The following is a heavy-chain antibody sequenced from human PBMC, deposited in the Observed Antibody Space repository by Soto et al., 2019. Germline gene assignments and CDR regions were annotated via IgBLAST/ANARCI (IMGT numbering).Heavy chain of an antibody. CDR3: ARGGGSGLRWYFY. D-gene: IGHD4-17*01. J-gene: IGHJ4*02. CDR2: INHSGST. Sequence: SETLSLTCAVYGGSFSGYYWSWIRQPPGKGLEWIGEINHSGSTNYNPSLKSRVTISVDTSKNQFSLKLSSVTAADTDVYYCARGGGSGLRWYFYWGQGTLVTVSS. CDR1: GGSFSGYY. V-gene: IGHV4-34*01.